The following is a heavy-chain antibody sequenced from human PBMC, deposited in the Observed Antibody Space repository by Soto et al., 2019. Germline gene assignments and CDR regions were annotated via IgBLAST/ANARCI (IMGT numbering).Heavy chain of an antibody. J-gene: IGHJ5*02. V-gene: IGHV3-30-3*01. CDR1: GFTFSSYA. CDR2: ISYDGSNK. CDR3: ARDALWFGEGYSWFDP. Sequence: PGGSLRLSCAASGFTFSSYAMHWVRQAPGKGLEWVAVISYDGSNKYYADSVKGRFTISRDKSKNTLYLQMNSLRAEDTAVYYCARDALWFGEGYSWFDPWGQGTLVTVSS. D-gene: IGHD3-10*01.